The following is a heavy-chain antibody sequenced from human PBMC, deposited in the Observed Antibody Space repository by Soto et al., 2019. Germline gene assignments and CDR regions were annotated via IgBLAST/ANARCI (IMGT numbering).Heavy chain of an antibody. J-gene: IGHJ6*02. D-gene: IGHD3-10*01. CDR2: IKPDGSQK. CDR3: ARSSGGSGKLWNYYGMDV. Sequence: GGSLRLSCAASGFTFSSYWMSWVRQAPGKGLEWVANIKPDGSQKWYGDSVKGRFTISRDNTKNALYLQMNSLRDEDTAVYYCARSSGGSGKLWNYYGMDVWGQGTTVTVSS. CDR1: GFTFSSYW. V-gene: IGHV3-7*02.